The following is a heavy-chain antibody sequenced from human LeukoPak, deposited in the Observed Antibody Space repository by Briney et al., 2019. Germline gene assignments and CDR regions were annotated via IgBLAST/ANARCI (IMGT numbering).Heavy chain of an antibody. D-gene: IGHD3-22*01. V-gene: IGHV4-39*07. J-gene: IGHJ4*02. CDR3: ARGPDVRYYYDSGGYYYLDY. CDR2: IYYSGST. Sequence: SETLSLTCIVSGGSISSSSYYWGWIRQPPGKGLEWIGSIYYSGSTYYNPSLKSRVTISVDTSKNQFSLKLSSVTAADTAVYYCARGPDVRYYYDSGGYYYLDYWGQGTLVTVSS. CDR1: GGSISSSSYY.